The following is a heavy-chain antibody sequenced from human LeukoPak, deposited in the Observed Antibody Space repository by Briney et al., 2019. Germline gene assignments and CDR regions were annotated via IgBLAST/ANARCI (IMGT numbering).Heavy chain of an antibody. J-gene: IGHJ4*02. CDR1: GYSFTSYW. CDR2: IYPGDSDT. D-gene: IGHD3-22*01. V-gene: IGHV5-51*01. Sequence: GESLQISFQGSGYSFTSYWIGWVRPMPGKGLEWMGIIYPGDSDTRYSPSFQGQVTISADKSISTAYLQWSSLKASDTAMYYCARATTLGGYYYDSSGYYFFDYWGQGTLVTVSS. CDR3: ARATTLGGYYYDSSGYYFFDY.